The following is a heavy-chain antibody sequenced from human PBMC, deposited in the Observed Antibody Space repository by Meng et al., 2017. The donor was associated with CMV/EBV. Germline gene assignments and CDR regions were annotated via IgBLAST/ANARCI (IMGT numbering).Heavy chain of an antibody. CDR2: ISSTGTFI. J-gene: IGHJ4*02. V-gene: IGHV3-21*01. Sequence: GESLKISCAASGFTFSSYWMSWVRQAPGKGLEWVSSISSTGTFIHYADSVEGRFTIARDNTKTSLYLQMDTLRAEDTAVYYCAGVAYDYGDRHFAYWGQGALVTVSS. D-gene: IGHD4-17*01. CDR3: AGVAYDYGDRHFAY. CDR1: GFTFSSYW.